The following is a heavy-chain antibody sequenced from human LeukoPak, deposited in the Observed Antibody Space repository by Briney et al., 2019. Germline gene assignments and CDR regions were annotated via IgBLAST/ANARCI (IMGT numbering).Heavy chain of an antibody. Sequence: GGSLRLSCAASGFTVSSNYMSWVRQAPGKGLEWVSVIYSGGSTYYADSVKGRFTISRDNAKNSLYLQMNSLRAEDTAVYYCAGDGRDILTGYSKRSYYFDYWGQGTLVTVSS. CDR1: GFTVSSNY. V-gene: IGHV3-53*01. CDR3: AGDGRDILTGYSKRSYYFDY. J-gene: IGHJ4*02. D-gene: IGHD3-9*01. CDR2: IYSGGST.